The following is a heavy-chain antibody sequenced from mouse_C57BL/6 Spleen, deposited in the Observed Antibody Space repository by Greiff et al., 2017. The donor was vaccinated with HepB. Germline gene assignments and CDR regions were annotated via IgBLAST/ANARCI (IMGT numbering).Heavy chain of an antibody. V-gene: IGHV1-9*01. J-gene: IGHJ2*01. D-gene: IGHD1-1*01. CDR3: ATLTPYYGSSPFDY. CDR2: ILPGSGNT. CDR1: GYTFTGYW. Sequence: VQLQQSGAELMKPGASVKLSCKASGYTFTGYWIEWVKQRPGHGLEWIGEILPGSGNTNYNEKFKGKATVTADTSANTAYMQLSSLTTEDSAVYYGATLTPYYGSSPFDYWGQGTTLTVSS.